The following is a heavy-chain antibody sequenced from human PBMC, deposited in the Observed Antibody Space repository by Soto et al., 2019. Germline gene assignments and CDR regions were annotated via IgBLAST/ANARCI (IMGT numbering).Heavy chain of an antibody. CDR2: ISGSGGST. D-gene: IGHD2-2*01. Sequence: HPGGSLRLSCAASGFTFSSYAMSWVRQAPGKGLEWVSAISGSGGSTYYADSVKGRFTISRDNSKNTLYLQMNSLRAEDTAVYYCAKDRVGLYCSSTSCPLGYWGQGTLVTVSS. CDR3: AKDRVGLYCSSTSCPLGY. J-gene: IGHJ4*02. CDR1: GFTFSSYA. V-gene: IGHV3-23*01.